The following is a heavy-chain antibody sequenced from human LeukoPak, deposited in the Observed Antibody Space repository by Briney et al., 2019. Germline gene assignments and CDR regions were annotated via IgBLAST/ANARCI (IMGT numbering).Heavy chain of an antibody. V-gene: IGHV4-61*02. CDR1: GGSISSGSYY. J-gene: IGHJ4*02. D-gene: IGHD3/OR15-3a*01. CDR2: IYTSGST. CDR3: ARETAWPENTPMILFSYFDY. Sequence: SQTLSLTCTVSGGSISSGSYYWSWIRQPAGKGLEWIGRIYTSGSTNYNPSLKSRVTISVDTSKNLFSLKLSSVTAADTAVYYCARETAWPENTPMILFSYFDYWGRGILVTVSS.